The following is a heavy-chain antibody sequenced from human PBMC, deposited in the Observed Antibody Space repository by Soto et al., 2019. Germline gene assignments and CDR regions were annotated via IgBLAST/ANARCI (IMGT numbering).Heavy chain of an antibody. CDR3: ARRIAVAGHNWFDP. Sequence: PGESLKISCKGSGYSFTSYWIGWVRQMPGKGLEWMGFNYPGDSDTRYSPSFQGQVTISADKSISTAYLQWSSLKASDTAMYYCARRIAVAGHNWFDPWGQGTLVTVSS. J-gene: IGHJ5*02. D-gene: IGHD6-19*01. CDR2: NYPGDSDT. CDR1: GYSFTSYW. V-gene: IGHV5-51*01.